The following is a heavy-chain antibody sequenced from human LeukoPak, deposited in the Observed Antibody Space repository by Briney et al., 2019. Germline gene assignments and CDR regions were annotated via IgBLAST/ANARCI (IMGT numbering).Heavy chain of an antibody. V-gene: IGHV3-74*01. D-gene: IGHD3-22*01. Sequence: QTGGSLRLSCAAAGFTFSRYWMHWVRQAPGEWLVWVSHINSDGSSTNYADSGKGRFTISRDNAKNTLYLQMTSLRGEDMAVYYCARDPGPDSSGYSGYWGQGTLVTVPS. CDR3: ARDPGPDSSGYSGY. CDR2: INSDGSST. J-gene: IGHJ4*02. CDR1: GFTFSRYW.